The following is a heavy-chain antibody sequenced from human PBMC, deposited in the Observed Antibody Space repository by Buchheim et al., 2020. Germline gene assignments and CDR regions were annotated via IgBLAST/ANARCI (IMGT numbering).Heavy chain of an antibody. Sequence: QVQLVESGGGVVQPGRSLRLSCAASGFTFSSYGMHWVRQAPGKGLEWVAVISYDGSNKYYADSVKGRFTISRDNSKNTLYLQMNSLRAEDTAVYYCAKDRPDTPEPWGQGTL. V-gene: IGHV3-30*18. CDR2: ISYDGSNK. D-gene: IGHD2-15*01. CDR1: GFTFSSYG. J-gene: IGHJ5*02. CDR3: AKDRPDTPEP.